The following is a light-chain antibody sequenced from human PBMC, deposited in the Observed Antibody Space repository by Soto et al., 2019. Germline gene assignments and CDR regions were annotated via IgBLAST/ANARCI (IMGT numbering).Light chain of an antibody. CDR1: QSVLYNSNKKEY. J-gene: IGKJ2*02. Sequence: DIVMTQSPDSLAVSLGERATINCKTSQSVLYNSNKKEYLAWFQQKPGQPPKLLIYWASTRESGVPDRFSGSGSGTDFSLTISSLQAEDVAVYYCQQYYTTLCTFGQGTKVEIK. CDR3: QQYYTTLCT. CDR2: WAS. V-gene: IGKV4-1*01.